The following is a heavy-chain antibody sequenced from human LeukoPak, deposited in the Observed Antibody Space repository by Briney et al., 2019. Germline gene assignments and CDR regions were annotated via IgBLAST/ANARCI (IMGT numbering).Heavy chain of an antibody. CDR1: GFIASNKY. J-gene: IGHJ4*02. D-gene: IGHD3-16*01. CDR3: ARRRGGDGEGELDY. V-gene: IGHV3-66*04. CDR2: IRSDGTT. Sequence: PGASLRLSCAASGFIASNKYMSWVRQAPGKGLEWVSTIRSDGTTDYADSVKGRFTISRDDSKNTLYLQMNSLRVDDTAVYSCARRRGGDGEGELDYWGQGTLVTVSS.